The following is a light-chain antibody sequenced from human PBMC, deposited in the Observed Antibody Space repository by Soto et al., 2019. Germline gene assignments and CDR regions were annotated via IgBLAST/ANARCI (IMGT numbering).Light chain of an antibody. J-gene: IGKJ2*01. V-gene: IGKV2-30*01. Sequence: EVVMTQSPLSLPVTLEQPASISCRSSQSLAYIDGNTYLSWFQQRPGQSPRRLIYKVSNRESGGPDRFSGSGSGAEFTLKISRVEAEDVGVYYCMQGTHWPPYTFGQGTKLEIK. CDR2: KVS. CDR1: QSLAYIDGNTY. CDR3: MQGTHWPPYT.